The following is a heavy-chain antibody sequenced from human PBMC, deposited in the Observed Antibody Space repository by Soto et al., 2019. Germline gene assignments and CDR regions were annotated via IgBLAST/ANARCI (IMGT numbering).Heavy chain of an antibody. CDR3: ARDKGITGTTPLDY. V-gene: IGHV3-21*01. J-gene: IGHJ4*02. CDR1: GFTFSSYS. CDR2: ISSSSSYI. D-gene: IGHD1-7*01. Sequence: KAGWSLRFSCAASGFTFSSYSMNWVRQAPGKGLEWVSSISSSSSYIYYADSVKGRFTISRDNAKNSLYLQMNSLRAEDTAVYYCARDKGITGTTPLDYWGQGTLVTASS.